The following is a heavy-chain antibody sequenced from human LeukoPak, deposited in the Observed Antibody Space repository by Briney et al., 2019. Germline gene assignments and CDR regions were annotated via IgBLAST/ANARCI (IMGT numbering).Heavy chain of an antibody. Sequence: PGRSLRLSCAASGFTFSSYAMHWVRQAPGKGLEWVAVISYDGSNKYYADSVKGRFTISRDNSKNTLYLQMNSLRAEDTAVYYCAKDRGDYDTLTGPLDYWGQGTLVTVSS. CDR2: ISYDGSNK. CDR3: AKDRGDYDTLTGPLDY. J-gene: IGHJ4*02. CDR1: GFTFSSYA. D-gene: IGHD3-9*01. V-gene: IGHV3-30-3*01.